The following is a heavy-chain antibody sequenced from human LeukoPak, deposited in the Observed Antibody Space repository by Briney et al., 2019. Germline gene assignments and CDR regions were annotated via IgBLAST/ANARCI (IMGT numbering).Heavy chain of an antibody. V-gene: IGHV4-59*01. J-gene: IGHJ3*02. CDR3: ARVGQPNAFDI. CDR1: GGSFSGYY. Sequence: SETLSLTCAVYGGSFSGYYRSWIRQPPGKGLEWIGYIYYSGSTNYNPSLKSRVTISVDTSKNQFSLKLSSVTAADTAVYYCARVGQPNAFDIWGQGTMVTVSS. D-gene: IGHD3-16*01. CDR2: IYYSGST.